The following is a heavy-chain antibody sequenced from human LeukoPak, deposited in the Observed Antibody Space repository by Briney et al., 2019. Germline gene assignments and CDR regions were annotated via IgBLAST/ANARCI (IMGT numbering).Heavy chain of an antibody. CDR3: ARRYSGGWFFDY. Sequence: PSETLSLTCTVSGGSITSYYWSWIRQPPGKGLEWIGYIYYSGTTNYNPSLKSRVTISVDTSKNQFSLKLSSVTAADTAVYYCARRYSGGWFFDYWGQGTLVTVSS. CDR2: IYYSGTT. J-gene: IGHJ4*02. CDR1: GGSITSYY. D-gene: IGHD6-19*01. V-gene: IGHV4-59*08.